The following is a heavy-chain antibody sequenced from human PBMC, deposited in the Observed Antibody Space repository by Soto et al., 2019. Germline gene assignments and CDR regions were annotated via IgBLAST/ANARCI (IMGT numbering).Heavy chain of an antibody. D-gene: IGHD5-12*01. CDR2: IYYSGST. CDR1: GGSISSGGYY. J-gene: IGHJ4*02. Sequence: SETLSLTCTVSGGSISSGGYYWSWVRQHPGKGLEWIGYIYYSGSTYYNPSLKSRVTISVDTSKNQFSLKLSSVTAADTAVYYCASFRASPHIVATPAWGQGTLVTVSS. V-gene: IGHV4-31*03. CDR3: ASFRASPHIVATPA.